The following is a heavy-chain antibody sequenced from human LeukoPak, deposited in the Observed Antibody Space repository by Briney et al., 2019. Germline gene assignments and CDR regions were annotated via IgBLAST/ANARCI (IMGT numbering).Heavy chain of an antibody. J-gene: IGHJ2*01. CDR1: DGSINNYY. CDR2: IHYSGST. V-gene: IGHV4-59*01. Sequence: PSETLSLTCTVSDGSINNYYWTWIRQPPGKGLEWIGCIHYSGSTNYNPSLKSRVTISIGTSKKDFSLKLGSVTAADTAVYYCARRRSWYFDLWGRGTLVTVSS. CDR3: ARRRSWYFDL.